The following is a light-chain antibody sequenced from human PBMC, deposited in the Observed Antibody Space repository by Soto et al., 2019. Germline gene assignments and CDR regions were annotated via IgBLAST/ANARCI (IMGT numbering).Light chain of an antibody. CDR1: QGIRDS. Sequence: DLQMTQSPSSLSASVGDRVTITCRASQGIRDSLAWFQQKPGKAPKSLISAASALQSGVPSRFSGSVSGTDFTLTINSLQPEDIATYYCQQYERYPHTFGQGTKLEIK. V-gene: IGKV1-16*01. CDR3: QQYERYPHT. CDR2: AAS. J-gene: IGKJ2*01.